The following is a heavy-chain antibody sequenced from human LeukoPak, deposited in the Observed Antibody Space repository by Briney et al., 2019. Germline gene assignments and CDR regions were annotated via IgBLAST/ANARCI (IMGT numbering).Heavy chain of an antibody. D-gene: IGHD3-10*01. CDR3: TTDTFGARDS. V-gene: IGHV3-11*04. J-gene: IGHJ4*02. CDR2: ISDTGTAT. CDR1: GFTFRDYY. Sequence: GGSLRLSCAASGFTFRDYYMGWIRQAPGKGLESISYISDTGTATYYGDSVKGRFTVSRDNAKNTLYLQMNSLRAEDAAVYYCTTDTFGARDSWGQGTLVTVSS.